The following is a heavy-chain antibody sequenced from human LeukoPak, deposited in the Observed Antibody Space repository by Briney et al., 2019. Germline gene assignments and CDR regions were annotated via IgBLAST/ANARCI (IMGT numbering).Heavy chain of an antibody. CDR2: IIPIRGKA. D-gene: IGHD2-15*01. V-gene: IGHV1-69*08. CDR1: GCTFSSYT. Sequence: ASVKVSCKASGCTFSSYTISWVRQATGQGLEWMGRIIPIRGKANYAQKFQGRVTITADKSTSTAYMELSSLRSEDTAVYYCARDFGRVLYCSGGSCYPRHYGMDVWGQGTTVTVSS. J-gene: IGHJ6*02. CDR3: ARDFGRVLYCSGGSCYPRHYGMDV.